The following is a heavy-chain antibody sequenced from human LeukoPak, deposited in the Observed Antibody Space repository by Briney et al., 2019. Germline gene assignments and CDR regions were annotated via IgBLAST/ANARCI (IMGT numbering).Heavy chain of an antibody. V-gene: IGHV3-9*03. Sequence: GRSLRLSCAASGFTFDDYAMHWVRQAPGKGLEWVSGISWNSGSVVYADSVKGRFTISRDNAKNSLYLQMNSLRAEDMALYFCAKGSSYSFGYWYFDLWGRGTLVTVSS. D-gene: IGHD5-18*01. CDR3: AKGSSYSFGYWYFDL. CDR1: GFTFDDYA. J-gene: IGHJ2*01. CDR2: ISWNSGSV.